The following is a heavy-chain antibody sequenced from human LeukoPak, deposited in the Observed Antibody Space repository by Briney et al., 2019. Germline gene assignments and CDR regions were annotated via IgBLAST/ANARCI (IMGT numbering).Heavy chain of an antibody. V-gene: IGHV3-23*01. CDR1: GFTFSSYG. J-gene: IGHJ4*02. CDR3: AKAQSPVLGGGSYFDY. CDR2: ISGSGINT. Sequence: GGSLRLSCAASGFTFSSYGMHWVRQAPGKGLEWVSAISGSGINTDYADSVKGRFTISRDNSKNTLYLQMNSLRVEDTAVYYCAKAQSPVLGGGSYFDYWGQGTLVTVSS. D-gene: IGHD3-16*01.